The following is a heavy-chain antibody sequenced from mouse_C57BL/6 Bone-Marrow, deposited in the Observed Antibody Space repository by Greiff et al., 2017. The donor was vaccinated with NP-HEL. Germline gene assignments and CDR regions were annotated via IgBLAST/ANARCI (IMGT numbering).Heavy chain of an antibody. CDR3: CTCYCGSYYAMDN. J-gene: IGHJ4*01. CDR2: IHPNSGST. V-gene: IGHV1-64*01. CDR1: GFTFTSYW. D-gene: IGHD1-1*01. Sequence: VQLQQPGAGLVKPGASVKLSCKASGFTFTSYWMHWVNQRPGQGLEWIGMIHPNSGSTNYNEKFTSKATLTVDKSSSTAYMQLISMTSEDSAVCYCCTCYCGSYYAMDNWGQGNAATVSS.